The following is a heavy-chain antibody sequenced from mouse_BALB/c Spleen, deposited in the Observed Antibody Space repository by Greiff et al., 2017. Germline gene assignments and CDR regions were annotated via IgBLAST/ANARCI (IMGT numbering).Heavy chain of an antibody. V-gene: IGHV14-3*02. CDR2: IDPANGNT. Sequence: QLKQSGAELVKPGASVKLSCTASGFNIKDTYMHWVKQRPEQGLEWIGRIDPANGNTKYDPKFQGKATITADTSSNTAYLQLSSLTSEDTAVYYCARSIYYDYWGQGTTLTVSS. CDR1: GFNIKDTY. CDR3: ARSIYYDY. J-gene: IGHJ2*01.